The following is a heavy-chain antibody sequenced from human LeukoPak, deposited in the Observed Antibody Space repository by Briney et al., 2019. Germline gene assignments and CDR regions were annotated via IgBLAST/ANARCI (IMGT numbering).Heavy chain of an antibody. V-gene: IGHV3-9*01. CDR1: GFTFDDYA. CDR3: AKGGYYYDSSGYYAQSVQH. J-gene: IGHJ1*01. D-gene: IGHD3-22*01. CDR2: VSWNRGSI. Sequence: PGRSLRLSCAASGFTFDDYALHWVRQAPGKGLEWVSDVSWNRGSIGYADSVKGRFTISRDNAKNSLYLQMNSLRAEDTAFYYGAKGGYYYDSSGYYAQSVQHWGQGTLVTVSS.